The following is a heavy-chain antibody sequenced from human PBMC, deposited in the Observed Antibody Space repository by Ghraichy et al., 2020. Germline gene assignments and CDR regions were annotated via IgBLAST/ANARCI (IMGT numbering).Heavy chain of an antibody. CDR3: ARRGCSISMCQHLDF. CDR2: VHYSGKT. Sequence: SETLSLSCTVSGGSISSYYWSWIRQPPGKGLEWIGYVHYSGKTNYNPSLKSRVTMSVDTSKNEFSLQLTSVTSADTAVYYCARRGCSISMCQHLDFWGKGTTVTVS. CDR1: GGSISSYY. V-gene: IGHV4-59*01. J-gene: IGHJ6*03. D-gene: IGHD3-10*02.